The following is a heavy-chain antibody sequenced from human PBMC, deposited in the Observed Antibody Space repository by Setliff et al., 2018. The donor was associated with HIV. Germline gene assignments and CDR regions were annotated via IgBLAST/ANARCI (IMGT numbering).Heavy chain of an antibody. CDR2: IRYDDTYK. CDR3: VRVVTIFSTGPHFDP. V-gene: IGHV3-30*02. J-gene: IGHJ5*02. CDR1: GFTSSYYG. Sequence: GGSLRLSCATSGFTSSYYGMHWVRQAPGKGLEWVAFIRYDDTYKYYADSVKGRFTISRDNAKNSLSLQMNSLRAEDTAVYYCVRVVTIFSTGPHFDPWGQGTLVTV. D-gene: IGHD3-3*01.